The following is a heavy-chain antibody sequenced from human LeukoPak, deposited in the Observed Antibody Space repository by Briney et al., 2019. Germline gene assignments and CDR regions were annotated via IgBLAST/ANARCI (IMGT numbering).Heavy chain of an antibody. CDR1: GGSIRSSSYY. CDR2: IYYSGST. V-gene: IGHV4-39*07. CDR3: TRTSSGWYDAFDI. D-gene: IGHD6-19*01. Sequence: SVTLSLTCTVSGGSIRSSSYYWGWIRQPPGKGLEWIGSIYYSGSTYYNPSLKSRVTISVDTSKNQFSLKLNSVTAADTAVYYCTRTSSGWYDAFDIWGQGTMVTVSS. J-gene: IGHJ3*02.